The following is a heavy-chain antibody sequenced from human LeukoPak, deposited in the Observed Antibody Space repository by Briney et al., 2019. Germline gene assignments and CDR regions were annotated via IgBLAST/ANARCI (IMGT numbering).Heavy chain of an antibody. CDR2: INPNSGGT. J-gene: IGHJ4*02. CDR3: ARDLRYYDSSGYYYYFDY. Sequence: ASVKVSCKASGYTFTGYYMHWVRQAPGQGLEWMGWINPNSGGTNYAQKFQGRVTMTRDTSISTAYMELSRLRSDDTAVYYCARDLRYYDSSGYYYYFDYWGQGTLVTVSS. CDR1: GYTFTGYY. V-gene: IGHV1-2*02. D-gene: IGHD3-22*01.